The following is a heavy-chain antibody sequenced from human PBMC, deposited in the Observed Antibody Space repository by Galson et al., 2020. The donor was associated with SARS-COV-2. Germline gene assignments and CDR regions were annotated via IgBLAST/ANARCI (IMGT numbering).Heavy chain of an antibody. V-gene: IGHV4-59*01. CDR2: IFYSGST. CDR3: ARTQYGGNSAPFDY. D-gene: IGHD2-21*02. J-gene: IGHJ4*02. Sequence: ETSETLSLTCTVSGGSFSTFFWSWIRQPQGKGLEYIAYIFYSGSTNYSPSLKSRVTMSVDTSKNQFSLKLMSVTAADTAVYYCARTQYGGNSAPFDYWGQGLLVTVSS. CDR1: GGSFSTFF.